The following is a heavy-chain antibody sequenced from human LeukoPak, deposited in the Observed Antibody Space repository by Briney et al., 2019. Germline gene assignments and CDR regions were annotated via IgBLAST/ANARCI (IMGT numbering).Heavy chain of an antibody. CDR2: IYTSGST. J-gene: IGHJ5*01. V-gene: IGHV4-61*02. CDR1: GGSISSSTYY. Sequence: SETLSLTCTVSGGSISSSTYYWSWIRQPAGKGLEWIGRIYTSGSTNYNPSLKSRVTISVDTSKNQFSLKLSSVTAADTAVYYCAREGFYCSYTSCYTPDSWGQGTLVTVSS. CDR3: AREGFYCSYTSCYTPDS. D-gene: IGHD2-2*02.